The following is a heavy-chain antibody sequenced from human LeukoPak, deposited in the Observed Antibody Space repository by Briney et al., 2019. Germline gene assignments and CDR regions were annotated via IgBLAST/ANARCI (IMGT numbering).Heavy chain of an antibody. CDR3: ATKDRVSYAPYYFDY. V-gene: IGHV1-24*01. Sequence: ASVKVSCKVSGYTLTELSMHWVRQAPGKGLEWMGGFDPEDGETIYAQKFQGRVTMTEDTSTDTAYMELSSLRSEDTAVYYCATKDRVSYAPYYFDYWGQGTLVTVSS. CDR2: FDPEDGET. D-gene: IGHD1-26*01. CDR1: GYTLTELS. J-gene: IGHJ4*02.